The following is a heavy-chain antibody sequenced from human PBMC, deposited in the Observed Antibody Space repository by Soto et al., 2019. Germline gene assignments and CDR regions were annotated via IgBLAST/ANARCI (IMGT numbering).Heavy chain of an antibody. CDR3: ASETYHAFND. CDR1: GFTFSNYA. CDR2: ISYNGRNT. D-gene: IGHD2-2*01. J-gene: IGHJ4*02. Sequence: EVHLLESGGGLVQPGGSLRLSCAASGFTFSNYAMGWVRQAPGKGLEWVSTISYNGRNTFSADSVRGRFTISRDDSRNTLYLQMNSLRADDTAVYYCASETYHAFNDWGQGTLVTVSS. V-gene: IGHV3-23*01.